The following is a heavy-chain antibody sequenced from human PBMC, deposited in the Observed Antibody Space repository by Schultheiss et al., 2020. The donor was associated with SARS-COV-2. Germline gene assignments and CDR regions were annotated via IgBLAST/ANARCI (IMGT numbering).Heavy chain of an antibody. J-gene: IGHJ5*02. Sequence: GGSLRLSCAASGFTFSDYYMSWIRQAPGKGLEWVSGISGTGRSTYYADSVKGRFTISRDNSKNTVYLQIISLRAEDTAVYYCAKDWSDYGDYGWFDPWGPGTLVTVSS. V-gene: IGHV3-23*01. CDR2: ISGTGRST. D-gene: IGHD4-17*01. CDR3: AKDWSDYGDYGWFDP. CDR1: GFTFSDYY.